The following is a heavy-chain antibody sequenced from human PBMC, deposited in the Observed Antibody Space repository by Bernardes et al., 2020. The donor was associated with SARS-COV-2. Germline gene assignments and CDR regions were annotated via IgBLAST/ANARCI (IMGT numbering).Heavy chain of an antibody. CDR3: ITEGRFLAAAGTLVAYYYGMDV. CDR2: IKSKIDGETT. J-gene: IGHJ6*02. Sequence: GGSLRLSCAASGLTFSNAWMSWVRQAPGKGLEWVGRIKSKIDGETTDYAAPVKGRFTISRSDSKNTLYMQMNSLKSEDTAVYYCITEGRFLAAAGTLVAYYYGMDVWGQGATVTVSS. V-gene: IGHV3-15*05. D-gene: IGHD6-13*01. CDR1: GLTFSNAW.